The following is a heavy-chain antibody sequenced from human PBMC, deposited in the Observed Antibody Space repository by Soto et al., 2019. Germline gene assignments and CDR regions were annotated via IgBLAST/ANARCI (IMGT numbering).Heavy chain of an antibody. CDR3: SRQGIAAAGYYYYYYFDL. Sequence: QVQLVQSGAEVKKPGASVKVSCKASGYTFTSYDINWVRQATGQGLEWMGWMNPNSGNTGYAQKFQGRVTMTRNNSIRTAYMELSSRGCEDTAVYYFSRQGIAAAGYYYYYYFDLWGRGTLVTVSS. CDR2: MNPNSGNT. CDR1: GYTFTSYD. D-gene: IGHD6-13*01. V-gene: IGHV1-8*01. J-gene: IGHJ2*01.